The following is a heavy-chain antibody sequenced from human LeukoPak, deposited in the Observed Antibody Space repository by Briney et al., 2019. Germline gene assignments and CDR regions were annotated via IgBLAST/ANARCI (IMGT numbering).Heavy chain of an antibody. D-gene: IGHD5-12*01. CDR2: IYGGSNT. V-gene: IGHV3-53*01. CDR1: GFTVSSIY. CDR3: ARGSGFEPGDY. Sequence: GGSLRLSCAASGFTVSSIYMSWVRQAPGKGLEWISVIYGGSNTYYYADSVKGRFTISRDNSKNTVYLQMNSLRVEDTAIYYCARGSGFEPGDYWGQGTLVTVSS. J-gene: IGHJ4*02.